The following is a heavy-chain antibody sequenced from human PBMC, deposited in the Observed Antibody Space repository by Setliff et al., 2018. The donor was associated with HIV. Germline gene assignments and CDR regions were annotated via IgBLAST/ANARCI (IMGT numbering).Heavy chain of an antibody. Sequence: PGGSLRLSCAASGFNFSSHTMNWIRQAPGKGLEWVSSISSTGTYIYYADSMKGRFTISRDNAKNTLYMQMNSLRAEDTAVYYCARPYTVWVYGMDLWGQGTTVTVSS. D-gene: IGHD2-8*01. CDR3: ARPYTVWVYGMDL. J-gene: IGHJ6*02. CDR1: GFNFSSHT. CDR2: ISSTGTYI. V-gene: IGHV3-21*01.